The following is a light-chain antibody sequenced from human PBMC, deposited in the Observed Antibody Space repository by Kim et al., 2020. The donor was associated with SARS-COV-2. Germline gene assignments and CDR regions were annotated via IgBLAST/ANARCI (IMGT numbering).Light chain of an antibody. CDR2: DAS. CDR3: QQRSNWPVYT. Sequence: APGERATLSCRASQSVSSYLAWYQQKPGQAPRLLIYDASNRATGIPARFSGSGSGTDFTLTISSLEPEDFAVYYCQQRSNWPVYTFGQGTKLEI. J-gene: IGKJ2*01. V-gene: IGKV3-11*01. CDR1: QSVSSY.